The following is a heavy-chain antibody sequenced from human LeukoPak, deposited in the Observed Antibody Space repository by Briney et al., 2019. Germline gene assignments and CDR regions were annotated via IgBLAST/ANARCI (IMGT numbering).Heavy chain of an antibody. Sequence: GGSLRLSCAASGFTVDDTYMSWVRQTPGKGLEWVSVVYHGGKTFYADSVKGRFTISRDNSKNTVYLQMNTLRADDTAVYYCTRQAAAGLDYWGQETLVTVSS. V-gene: IGHV3-66*02. J-gene: IGHJ4*02. CDR3: TRQAAAGLDY. CDR2: VYHGGKT. CDR1: GFTVDDTY. D-gene: IGHD6-13*01.